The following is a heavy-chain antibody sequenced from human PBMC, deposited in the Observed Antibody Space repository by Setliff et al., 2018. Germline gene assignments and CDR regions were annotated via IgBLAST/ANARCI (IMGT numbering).Heavy chain of an antibody. J-gene: IGHJ3*01. D-gene: IGHD3-16*01. CDR3: ARSDHLVVDGFDV. CDR2: INPKTGGT. Sequence: ASVKVSCKTSGYAFTDNYIHWVRQAPGQGLEWMGWINPKTGGTNLAQKFQGWVSMTRDTSITTAYMEFSRLTSDDMAVYFCARSDHLVVDGFDVWGQGTRVTVSS. V-gene: IGHV1-2*04. CDR1: GYAFTDNY.